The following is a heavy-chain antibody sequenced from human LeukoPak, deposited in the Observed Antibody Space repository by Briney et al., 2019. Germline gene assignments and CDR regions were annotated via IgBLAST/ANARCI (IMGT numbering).Heavy chain of an antibody. CDR1: GFTFSSYE. CDR3: ARDQYSSFDY. V-gene: IGHV3-48*03. J-gene: IGHJ4*02. Sequence: SGGSLRLSCAASGFTFSSYEMNWVRQAPGKGLESVSYISSSGSTIYYADSVKGRFTISRDNAKNSLYLQMNSLRAEDTAVYYCARDQYSSFDYWGQGTLVTVSS. CDR2: ISSSGSTI. D-gene: IGHD2-21*01.